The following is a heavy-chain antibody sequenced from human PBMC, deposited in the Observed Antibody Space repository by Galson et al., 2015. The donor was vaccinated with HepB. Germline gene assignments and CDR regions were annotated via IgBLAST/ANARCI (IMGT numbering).Heavy chain of an antibody. D-gene: IGHD3-9*01. CDR1: GFTVGLNY. Sequence: SLRLSCAASGFTVGLNYMSWVRQAPGKGLEWVSVIYAGGSTYYADAVKGRFTISRDKSKNTLYLQMSSLRVEDTAVYYCAKSLRYFDWLYWNGMDVWGQGTTVTV. CDR2: IYAGGST. V-gene: IGHV3-53*01. J-gene: IGHJ6*02. CDR3: AKSLRYFDWLYWNGMDV.